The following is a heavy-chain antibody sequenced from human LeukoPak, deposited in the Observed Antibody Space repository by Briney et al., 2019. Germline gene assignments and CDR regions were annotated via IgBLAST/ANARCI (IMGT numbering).Heavy chain of an antibody. CDR1: GFTFSDYY. CDR2: ISDSGDTI. D-gene: IGHD1-7*01. CDR3: ARGRDNWNYEAFDI. V-gene: IGHV3-11*01. Sequence: PGGSLRLSCAASGFTFSDYYMNWIRQAPGKGLEWVSYISDSGDTIHSADSVKGRFTISRDNAKNSLYLQMNSLRAEDTAVYYCARGRDNWNYEAFDIWGQGTMVTVSS. J-gene: IGHJ3*02.